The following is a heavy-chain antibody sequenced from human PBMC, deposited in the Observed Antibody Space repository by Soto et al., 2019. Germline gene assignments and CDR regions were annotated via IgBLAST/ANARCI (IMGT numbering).Heavy chain of an antibody. CDR3: ATSLYDILTGYDYYYYYGMDV. CDR1: GGSVSSGSYY. D-gene: IGHD3-9*01. Sequence: QVQLQESGPGLVKPSETLSLTCTVSGGSVSSGSYYWSWIRQPPGKGLEWIGYIYYSGSTNYNPSLKGRVTISVDTSKNQFSLKLSSVTAADTAVYYCATSLYDILTGYDYYYYYGMDVWGQGTTVTVSS. CDR2: IYYSGST. V-gene: IGHV4-61*01. J-gene: IGHJ6*02.